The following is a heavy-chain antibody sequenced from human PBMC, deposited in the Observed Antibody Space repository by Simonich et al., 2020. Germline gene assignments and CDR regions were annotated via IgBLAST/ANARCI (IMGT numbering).Heavy chain of an antibody. CDR1: GFTFSSYW. CDR2: IKQDVREK. CDR3: ARDGLGTAYYYYMDV. J-gene: IGHJ6*03. D-gene: IGHD7-27*01. V-gene: IGHV3-7*01. Sequence: EVQLVESGGGLVQPGGSLRLSCAASGFTFSSYWMSWIRRAPGKGLEWVANIKQDVREKNYVDSRKGRFTISRDNAKNSLYLQMNSLRAEDTAVYYCARDGLGTAYYYYMDVWGKGTTVTVSS.